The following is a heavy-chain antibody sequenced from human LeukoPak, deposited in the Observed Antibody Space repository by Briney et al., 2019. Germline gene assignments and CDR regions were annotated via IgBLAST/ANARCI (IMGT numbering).Heavy chain of an antibody. CDR3: ATDREGNYALDV. CDR2: FDPEDGET. J-gene: IGHJ6*04. CDR1: GYTLTELS. V-gene: IGHV1-24*01. Sequence: ASVKVSCKVSGYTLTELSMHWVRQAPGKGLEWMGGFDPEDGETIYAQKFQGRVTMTGDTSTDTAYMGLSSLRSEDTAVYYCATDREGNYALDVWGKGTTVTVSS. D-gene: IGHD4-11*01.